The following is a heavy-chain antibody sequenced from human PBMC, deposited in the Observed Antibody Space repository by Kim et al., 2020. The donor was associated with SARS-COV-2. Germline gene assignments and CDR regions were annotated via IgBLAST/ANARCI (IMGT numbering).Heavy chain of an antibody. V-gene: IGHV3-23*01. D-gene: IGHD6-19*01. J-gene: IGHJ4*02. Sequence: ADSVKGRFTISRENSKHTLYLQMNSLRAEDTAVYYCAKAYSSGWGVDFDYWGQGTLVTVSS. CDR3: AKAYSSGWGVDFDY.